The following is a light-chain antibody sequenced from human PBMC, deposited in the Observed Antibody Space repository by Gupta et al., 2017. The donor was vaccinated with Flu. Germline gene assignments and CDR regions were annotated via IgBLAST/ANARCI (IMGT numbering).Light chain of an antibody. V-gene: IGKV3D-20*01. Sequence: EIVLTQSPATLSLSPGEGATLSCGASQSISGRSLAWYQQKPGRAPRLLIHDASTRAAGIPERFSGSGSGTDFTLTISRLEPEDFAVYFCQQYDSSPLTFGDGTKVDIK. J-gene: IGKJ3*01. CDR2: DAS. CDR3: QQYDSSPLT. CDR1: QSISGRS.